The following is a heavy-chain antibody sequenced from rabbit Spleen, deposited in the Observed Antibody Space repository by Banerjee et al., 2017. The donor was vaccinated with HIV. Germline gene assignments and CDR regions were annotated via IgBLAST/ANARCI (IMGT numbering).Heavy chain of an antibody. CDR2: IDPVFGIT. CDR1: GFDFSSYY. V-gene: IGHV1S7*01. D-gene: IGHD1-1*01. CDR3: ARDLVAVIGWNFNL. J-gene: IGHJ4*01. Sequence: QLKESGGGLVQPGGSLTLSCKASGFDFSSYYMNWVRQAPGKGLEWIGYIDPVFGITYYANWVNGRFSISRENAQNTVFLQMTSLTAADTATYVCARDLVAVIGWNFNLWGPGTLVTVS.